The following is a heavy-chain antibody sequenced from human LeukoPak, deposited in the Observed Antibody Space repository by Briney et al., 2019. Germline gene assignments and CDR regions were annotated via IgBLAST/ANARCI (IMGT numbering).Heavy chain of an antibody. V-gene: IGHV3-74*01. CDR2: INSDGSST. Sequence: PGGSLRLSCAASGFTFSSYWMHWVRQAPGTGLVWVSRINSDGSSTSYADSVKGRFTISRDNAKNTLYLQMNSLRAEDTAVYYCAREWCSSTSCWENFDYWGQGTLVTVSS. D-gene: IGHD2-2*01. CDR3: AREWCSSTSCWENFDY. J-gene: IGHJ4*02. CDR1: GFTFSSYW.